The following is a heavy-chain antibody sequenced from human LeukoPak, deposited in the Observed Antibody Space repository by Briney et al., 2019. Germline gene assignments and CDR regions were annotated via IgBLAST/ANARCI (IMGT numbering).Heavy chain of an antibody. J-gene: IGHJ5*02. CDR1: RFTFSNFG. CDR2: TSYDGRSK. D-gene: IGHD2-2*01. V-gene: IGHV3-30*18. CDR3: AKDRLVVAPAPMTSNFDP. Sequence: GKSLRLSCAASRFTFSNFGMHWVRQAPGKGLEWVAVTSYDGRSKYYADSVRGRFTISRDNSKNTLYLQMDSLRAEDSAMYYCAKDRLVVAPAPMTSNFDPWGQGTLVTVSS.